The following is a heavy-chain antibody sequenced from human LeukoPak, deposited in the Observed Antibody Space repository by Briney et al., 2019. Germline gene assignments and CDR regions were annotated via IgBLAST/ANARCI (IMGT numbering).Heavy chain of an antibody. CDR1: GGSISSSNYY. J-gene: IGHJ4*02. CDR3: ARGLRAVAGRSALLY. Sequence: SETLSLTCTVSGGSISSSNYYWGWIRQPPGKGLEWIGSIYYSGTTYYNPSLKSRVTISVDTSKNQFSLKLNSVTAADTAVYYCARGLRAVAGRSALLYWGQGTLVTVSS. V-gene: IGHV4-39*01. CDR2: IYYSGTT. D-gene: IGHD6-19*01.